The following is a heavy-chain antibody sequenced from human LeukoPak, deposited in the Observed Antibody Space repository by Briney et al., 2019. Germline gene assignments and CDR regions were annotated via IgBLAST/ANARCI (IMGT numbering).Heavy chain of an antibody. CDR3: ARYRGPIDAFDI. Sequence: SETLSLTCAVSGYSISSSNWWGWIRQPPGKGLEWIGYIYYSGSTYYNPSPKSRVTMSVDTSKNQFSLKLSSVTAVDTAVYYCARYRGPIDAFDIWGQGTMVTVSS. V-gene: IGHV4-28*01. CDR2: IYYSGST. CDR1: GYSISSSNW. J-gene: IGHJ3*02.